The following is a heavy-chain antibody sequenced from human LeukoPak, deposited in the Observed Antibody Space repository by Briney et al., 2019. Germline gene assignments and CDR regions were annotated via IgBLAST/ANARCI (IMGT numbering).Heavy chain of an antibody. J-gene: IGHJ3*02. CDR3: ARSVGYAAFDI. CDR2: LNPNSGNT. V-gene: IGHV1-8*03. CDR1: GYTFTSHD. D-gene: IGHD3-16*01. Sequence: ASVKVSCKASGYTFTSHDINWVRQATGQGLEWMGWLNPNSGNTGYAQKFQDRVTITRNTSISTAYMELSSLRSEDTAVYYCARSVGYAAFDIWGQGTMVTVSS.